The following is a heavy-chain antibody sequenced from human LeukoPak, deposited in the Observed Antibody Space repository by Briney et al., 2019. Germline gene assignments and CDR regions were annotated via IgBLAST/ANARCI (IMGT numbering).Heavy chain of an antibody. D-gene: IGHD6-6*01. V-gene: IGHV4-34*01. CDR1: GGSFSGYY. CDR2: INHRGST. CDR3: ARGLRQLVRSWHY. Sequence: ASEALSLTCAVSGGSFSGYYWNWIRQTPGKGLEWIGEINHRGSTNYNPSLKSRVTISVDTSKNQFSLKLSSVTAADTAVYYCARGLRQLVRSWHYWGQGTLVTVSS. J-gene: IGHJ4*02.